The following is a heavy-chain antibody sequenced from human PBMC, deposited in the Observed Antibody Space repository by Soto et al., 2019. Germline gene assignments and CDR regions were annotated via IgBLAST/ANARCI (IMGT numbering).Heavy chain of an antibody. CDR3: AKNYGDYVPYFDY. CDR2: ISYDGSNK. J-gene: IGHJ4*02. CDR1: GFTFSSYG. Sequence: GGSLSLSCAASGFTFSSYGMHWVRQAPGKGLEWVAVISYDGSNKYYADSVKGRFTISRDNSKNTLYLQMNSLRAEDTAVYYCAKNYGDYVPYFDYWGQGTLVTVSS. D-gene: IGHD4-17*01. V-gene: IGHV3-30*18.